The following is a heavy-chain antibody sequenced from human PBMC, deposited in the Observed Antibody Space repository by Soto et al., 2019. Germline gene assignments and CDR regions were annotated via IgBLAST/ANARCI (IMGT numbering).Heavy chain of an antibody. V-gene: IGHV4-59*01. Sequence: PSETLSLTCTVSGDSISGYYWSWIRQPSGRGLEWIGYIYSSGSSTSNPSLQRRVTISGDKSKNQISLKLSSVTAADTAVDYCARDRGDGYHDYWGQGTLVTVSS. J-gene: IGHJ4*02. CDR3: ARDRGDGYHDY. CDR1: GDSISGYY. D-gene: IGHD5-18*01. CDR2: IYSSGSS.